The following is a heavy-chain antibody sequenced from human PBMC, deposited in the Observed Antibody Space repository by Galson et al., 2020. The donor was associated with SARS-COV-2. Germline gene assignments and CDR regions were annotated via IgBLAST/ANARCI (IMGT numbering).Heavy chain of an antibody. CDR1: SFSVSNNY. J-gene: IGHJ3*01. CDR3: ARAIGARIVAFDV. Sequence: GGSLRLSCAASSFSVSNNYMVWVRPAPGKGLEWVSVIYTGGETFYADSVKGRITISRDNSKNTLYLQIDSLRAEDTAVYYCARAIGARIVAFDVWGQGTLVTV. D-gene: IGHD1-26*01. V-gene: IGHV3-53*01. CDR2: IYTGGET.